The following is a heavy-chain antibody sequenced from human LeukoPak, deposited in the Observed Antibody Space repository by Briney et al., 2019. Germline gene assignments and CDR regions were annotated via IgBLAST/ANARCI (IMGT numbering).Heavy chain of an antibody. V-gene: IGHV4-39*01. Sequence: SETLSLTCTVSGGSISSSSYYWGWIRQPPGKGLEWIGSIYYSGSTYYNPSLKSRVTISVDTSKNQISLKLSSVTAADTAVYYCARHATTIFGWFDPWGQGTLVTVSS. D-gene: IGHD3-3*01. CDR1: GGSISSSSYY. J-gene: IGHJ5*02. CDR3: ARHATTIFGWFDP. CDR2: IYYSGST.